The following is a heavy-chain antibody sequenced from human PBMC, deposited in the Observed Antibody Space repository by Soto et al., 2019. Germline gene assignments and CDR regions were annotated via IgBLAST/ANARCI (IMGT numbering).Heavy chain of an antibody. CDR1: GGSISSYY. J-gene: IGHJ4*02. D-gene: IGHD1-1*01. V-gene: IGHV4-59*13. CDR2: IYYSGST. Sequence: SETLSLTCTVSGGSISSYYWSWIRQPPGKGLEWIGYIYYSGSTNYNPSLKSRVTISVDTSKNQFSLKLSSVTAADTAVYYCARGVQLERLAFDYWGQGTLVTVSS. CDR3: ARGVQLERLAFDY.